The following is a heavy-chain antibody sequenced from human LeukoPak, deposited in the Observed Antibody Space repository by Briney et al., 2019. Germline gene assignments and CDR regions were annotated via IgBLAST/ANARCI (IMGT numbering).Heavy chain of an antibody. Sequence: ASVKVSCKASGYTFTGYYTHWVRQAPGQGLEWMGWINPNSGGTNYAQKFQGRVTMTRDTSISTAYMELSRLRSDDTAVYYCARDVKRFRIRWFGELFPWGQGTLVTVSS. D-gene: IGHD3-10*01. CDR2: INPNSGGT. CDR3: ARDVKRFRIRWFGELFP. V-gene: IGHV1-2*02. CDR1: GYTFTGYY. J-gene: IGHJ5*02.